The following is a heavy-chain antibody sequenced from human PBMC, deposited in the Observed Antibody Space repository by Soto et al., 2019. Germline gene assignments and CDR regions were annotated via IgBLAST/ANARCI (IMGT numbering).Heavy chain of an antibody. V-gene: IGHV1-69*13. Sequence: SVKVSFKASGGTFSSYAISWLRQAPGQGLEWMGGIIPIFGTANYAQKFQGRVTITADESTSTAYMELSSLRSEDTAVYYCARDKGPSSSGYYFNWFDPWGQGTLVTVSS. CDR1: GGTFSSYA. CDR2: IIPIFGTA. CDR3: ARDKGPSSSGYYFNWFDP. D-gene: IGHD3-22*01. J-gene: IGHJ5*02.